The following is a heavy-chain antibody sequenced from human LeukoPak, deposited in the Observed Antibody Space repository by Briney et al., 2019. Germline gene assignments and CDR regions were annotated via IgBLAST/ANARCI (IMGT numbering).Heavy chain of an antibody. D-gene: IGHD3-22*01. CDR2: ISSSSSYI. V-gene: IGHV3-21*01. CDR3: ARAAPTRTMIGSGADY. CDR1: GFTFSSYS. Sequence: KPGGSLRLSCAASGFTFSSYSMNWVRQAPGKGLEWVSSISSSSSYIYYADSVKGRFTISRDNAKNSLYLQMDSLRAEDTALYYCARAAPTRTMIGSGADYWGQGTLVTVSS. J-gene: IGHJ4*02.